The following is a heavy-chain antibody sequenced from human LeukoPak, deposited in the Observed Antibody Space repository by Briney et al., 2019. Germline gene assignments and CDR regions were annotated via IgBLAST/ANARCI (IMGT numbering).Heavy chain of an antibody. V-gene: IGHV5-51*01. CDR3: ARQSANYDYVWGSYRYWYYFDY. J-gene: IGHJ4*02. Sequence: GESLKISCKGSGYSFTSYWIGWVRQMSGKGLEWMEIIYPGDSDTRYSPSFQGQVTISADKSISTAYLQWSSLKASDTAMYYCARQSANYDYVWGSYRYWYYFDYWGQGTLVTVSS. CDR2: IYPGDSDT. D-gene: IGHD3-16*02. CDR1: GYSFTSYW.